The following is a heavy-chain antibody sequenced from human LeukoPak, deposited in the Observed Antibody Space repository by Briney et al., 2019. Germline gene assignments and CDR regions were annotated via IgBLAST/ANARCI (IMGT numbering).Heavy chain of an antibody. J-gene: IGHJ4*02. V-gene: IGHV3-11*06. CDR1: GFTFSDYY. CDR2: ISSSSSYI. Sequence: GGSLRLSCAASGFTFSDYYMSWIRQAPGKGLEWVSSISSSSSYIYYADSVKGRFTISRDNAKNSLYLQMNSLRAEDTAVYYCASTPYDRDDYWGQGTLVTVSS. D-gene: IGHD3-22*01. CDR3: ASTPYDRDDY.